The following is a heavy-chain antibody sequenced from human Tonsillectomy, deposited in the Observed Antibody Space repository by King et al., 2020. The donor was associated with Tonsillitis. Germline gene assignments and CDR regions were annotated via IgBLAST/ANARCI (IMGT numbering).Heavy chain of an antibody. Sequence: VQLVESGGGLVQPGGSLRLSCAASVFTFSNYSMSWVRQAPGKGRDWVANIHQDGSNDYFVDSVKGRFTVSRDNARNLLYLQMNSLRAEDTAVYYCARAGHLEMATISDFWGQGTLVTVSS. CDR1: VFTFSNYS. CDR3: ARAGHLEMATISDF. CDR2: IHQDGSND. J-gene: IGHJ4*02. V-gene: IGHV3-7*01. D-gene: IGHD5-24*01.